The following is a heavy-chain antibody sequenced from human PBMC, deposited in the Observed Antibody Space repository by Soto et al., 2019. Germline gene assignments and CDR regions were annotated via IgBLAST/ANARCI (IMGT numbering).Heavy chain of an antibody. CDR3: ARSLIDRYCISTSCLGDWFDP. D-gene: IGHD2-2*01. CDR2: IYYSGST. Sequence: PSETLSLTCTVSGGSISSGGYYWSWIRQHPGKGLEWIGYIYYSGSTYYNPSLKSRVTISVDTSKNQFSLKLSSVTAADTAVYYCARSLIDRYCISTSCLGDWFDPWGQGTLVTVSS. CDR1: GGSISSGGYY. J-gene: IGHJ5*02. V-gene: IGHV4-31*03.